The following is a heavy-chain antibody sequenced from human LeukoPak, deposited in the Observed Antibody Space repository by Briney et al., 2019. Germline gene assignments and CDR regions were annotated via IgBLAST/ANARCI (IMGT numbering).Heavy chain of an antibody. CDR2: IYYSGST. D-gene: IGHD6-13*01. J-gene: IGHJ4*02. CDR1: GGSISSYY. V-gene: IGHV4-59*12. CDR3: AVEAVAAAMFDY. Sequence: SETLSLTCTVSGGSISSYYWSWIRQPPGKGLEWIGYIYYSGSTNYNPSLKSRVTISVDTSKNQFSLKLSSVTAADTAVYYCAVEAVAAAMFDYWGQGTLVTVSS.